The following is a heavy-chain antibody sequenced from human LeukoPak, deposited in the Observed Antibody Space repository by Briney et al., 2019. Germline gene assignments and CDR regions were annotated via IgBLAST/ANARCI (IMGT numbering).Heavy chain of an antibody. CDR1: GFTFSGYY. CDR2: ISSSSSYI. D-gene: IGHD5-24*01. V-gene: IGHV3-11*05. Sequence: GGSLRLSCAASGFTFSGYYMSWIRQAPGKGLEWVSYISSSSSYIYYADSVKGRFTISRDNAKNSLYLQMNSLRAEDTAVYYCARDLDGQGDYWGQGTLVTVSS. J-gene: IGHJ4*02. CDR3: ARDLDGQGDY.